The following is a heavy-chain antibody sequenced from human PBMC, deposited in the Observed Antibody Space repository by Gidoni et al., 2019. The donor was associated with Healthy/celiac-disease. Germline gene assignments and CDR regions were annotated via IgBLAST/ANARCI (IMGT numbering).Heavy chain of an antibody. CDR3: ARRGYCSSTSCYIASYYYYYMDV. Sequence: QLQLQESGPGLVKPSETLSLTCTVSGGSISSSSYYWGWIRQPPGKGLEWIGSIYYSGSTYYNPSLKSRVTISVDTSKNQFSLKLSSVTAADTAVYYCARRGYCSSTSCYIASYYYYYMDVWGKGTTVTVSS. CDR2: IYYSGST. D-gene: IGHD2-2*02. J-gene: IGHJ6*03. V-gene: IGHV4-39*01. CDR1: GGSISSSSYY.